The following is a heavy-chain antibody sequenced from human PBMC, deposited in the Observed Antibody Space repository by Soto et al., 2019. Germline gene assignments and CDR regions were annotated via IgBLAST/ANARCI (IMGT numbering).Heavy chain of an antibody. CDR2: ISGSGGST. CDR1: GFTFSSYG. D-gene: IGHD5-18*01. Sequence: PGGSLRLSCAASGFTFSSYGMSWVRQAPGEGLEWVSGISGSGGSTYYADSVKGRFTISRDNSKSTLYLQMYSLRAEDTAVYYCAKPGTASSYGYYFDSWGDGTLVPVSS. CDR3: AKPGTASSYGYYFDS. J-gene: IGHJ4*01. V-gene: IGHV3-23*01.